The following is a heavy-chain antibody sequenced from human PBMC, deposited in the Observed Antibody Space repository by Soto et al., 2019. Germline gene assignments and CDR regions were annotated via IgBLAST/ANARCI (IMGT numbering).Heavy chain of an antibody. J-gene: IGHJ6*02. CDR3: ARGRITIFGVVTLSPSYYGMDV. V-gene: IGHV1-2*02. CDR2: INPNSGGT. CDR1: GYTFTGYY. Sequence: QVQLVQSGAEVKKPGASVKVSCKASGYTFTGYYMHWVRQAPGQGLEWMGWINPNSGGTTYAQKFQGRVTMTRDTSISTAYMELSRLRSDDTAVYYCARGRITIFGVVTLSPSYYGMDVWGQGTTVTVSS. D-gene: IGHD3-3*01.